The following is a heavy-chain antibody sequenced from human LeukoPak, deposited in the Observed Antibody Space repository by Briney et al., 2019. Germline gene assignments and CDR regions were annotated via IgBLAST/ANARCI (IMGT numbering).Heavy chain of an antibody. V-gene: IGHV4-39*02. Sequence: SETLSLTCTVSSGSISSSSYYWGWIRQPPGKGLEWIGSIYYSGSTYYNPSLKSRVTISVDTSKNQFSLKLSSVTAADTAVYYCARDNSGYGRIFDYWGQGTLVTVSS. CDR2: IYYSGST. CDR1: SGSISSSSYY. CDR3: ARDNSGYGRIFDY. J-gene: IGHJ4*02. D-gene: IGHD5-12*01.